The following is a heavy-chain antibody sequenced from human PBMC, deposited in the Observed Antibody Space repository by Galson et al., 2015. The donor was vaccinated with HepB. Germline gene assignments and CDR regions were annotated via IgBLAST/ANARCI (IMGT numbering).Heavy chain of an antibody. CDR3: ARGRNYYGSGGI. CDR2: IYYTGNT. D-gene: IGHD3-10*01. CDR1: GGSINSGDYY. V-gene: IGHV4-61*08. J-gene: IGHJ3*02. Sequence: SETLSLTCTVSGGSINSGDYYWSWIRQPPGKGLEWIGYIYYTGNTNYNPSLKSRVTISVDTSKNQFSLKLTSVTAADTAVYYCARGRNYYGSGGIWGQGTMVTVSS.